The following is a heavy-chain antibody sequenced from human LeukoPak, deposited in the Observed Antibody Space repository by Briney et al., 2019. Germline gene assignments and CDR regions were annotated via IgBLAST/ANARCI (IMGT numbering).Heavy chain of an antibody. CDR1: GDSISTSRYY. D-gene: IGHD3-16*01. CDR3: AWGRQPNFFDL. J-gene: IGHJ4*02. CDR2: IFSTGST. Sequence: TPSETLSLTCTVAGDSISTSRYYWGWLRQPPGKGLQWIGSIFSTGSTYYNPSLKSRVTISIDTSKNHFSLRLNSVTAADTAVYYCAWGRQPNFFDLWGQGTLVTVSS. V-gene: IGHV4-39*07.